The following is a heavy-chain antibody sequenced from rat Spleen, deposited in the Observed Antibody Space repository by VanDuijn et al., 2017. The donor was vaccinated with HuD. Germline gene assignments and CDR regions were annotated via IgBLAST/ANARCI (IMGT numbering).Heavy chain of an antibody. Sequence: QVQLKESGPGLVQPSQTLSLTCTVSGVSLTNYNIHWVRQPTGKGLVWKGGIWTGGITDYNSALKSRLSISRDTAKSQIFLKMNSLQTEDLATYSCAREGERVYDYVLDAWGKGASVTVSS. CDR1: GVSLTNYN. CDR3: AREGERVYDYVLDA. J-gene: IGHJ4*01. V-gene: IGHV2-30*01. D-gene: IGHD1-4*01. CDR2: IWTGGIT.